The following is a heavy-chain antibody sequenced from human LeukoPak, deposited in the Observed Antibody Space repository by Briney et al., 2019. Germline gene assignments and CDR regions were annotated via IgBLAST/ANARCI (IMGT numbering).Heavy chain of an antibody. V-gene: IGHV3-7*01. Sequence: GGSLRLSCAASGFTLSSYLMTWVRQAPGKGLEWVANIKGDDSERNYLDSVKGRFSIFRDNAKNSLSLPMNSLRAEDTAVYYCVRSSFAGYDYWGQGALVTVSS. CDR3: VRSSFAGYDY. CDR2: IKGDDSER. CDR1: GFTLSSYL. D-gene: IGHD3-10*01. J-gene: IGHJ4*02.